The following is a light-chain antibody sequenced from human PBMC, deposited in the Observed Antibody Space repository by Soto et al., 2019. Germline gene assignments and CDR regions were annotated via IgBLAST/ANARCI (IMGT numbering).Light chain of an antibody. V-gene: IGLV2-14*01. J-gene: IGLJ1*01. CDR1: SSDVGAYNY. CDR3: SSYTSSSTLV. Sequence: QSALTQPASVSGSPGQSITISCTGTSSDVGAYNYVSWYQQHPGKAPKLMIYDVSNRPSGVSNRFSGSKPGNTASLTISGLQAEDEADYYCSSYTSSSTLVFGTGTKLTVL. CDR2: DVS.